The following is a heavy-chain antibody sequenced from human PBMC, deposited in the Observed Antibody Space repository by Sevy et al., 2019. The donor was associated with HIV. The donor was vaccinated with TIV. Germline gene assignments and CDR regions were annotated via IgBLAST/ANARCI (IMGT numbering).Heavy chain of an antibody. CDR2: INSDGSST. J-gene: IGHJ4*02. Sequence: GGSLRLSCAASGFTFSSYWMHWVRQAPGKGLVWVSRINSDGSSTSYAYSVKGRFTISRDNAKNTLYLQMNSLRAEDTAVYYCARGGGYCSGGSCYSRDFFDYWGQGTLVTVSS. CDR1: GFTFSSYW. CDR3: ARGGGYCSGGSCYSRDFFDY. D-gene: IGHD2-15*01. V-gene: IGHV3-74*01.